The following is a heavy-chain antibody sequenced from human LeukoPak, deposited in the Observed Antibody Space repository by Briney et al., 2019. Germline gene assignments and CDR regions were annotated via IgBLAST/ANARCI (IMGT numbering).Heavy chain of an antibody. Sequence: PGGSLRLSCAVSGFSVRTNYMSWVRQAPGKGLEWVSVIYSGSGGSTYYADSVKGRFTISRDNSKNTLYLQMNSLRAEDTAVYYCARDPNARDGYITLGYWGQGTLVTVSS. D-gene: IGHD5-24*01. CDR2: IYSGSGGST. J-gene: IGHJ4*02. CDR1: GFSVRTNY. CDR3: ARDPNARDGYITLGY. V-gene: IGHV3-66*01.